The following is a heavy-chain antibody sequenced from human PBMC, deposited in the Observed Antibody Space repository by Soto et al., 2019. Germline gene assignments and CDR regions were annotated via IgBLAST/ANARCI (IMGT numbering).Heavy chain of an antibody. CDR3: AGGAVAGTYYYYYALDV. D-gene: IGHD6-19*01. Sequence: SETLSLTCTVSDGSISSSNWWSWVRQPPGKGLEWIGEIYHSGSTNYNPSLKSRVTISVDKSKNQFSLKLSSVTAADTAVYYCAGGAVAGTYYYYYALDVWGQGTTVTVSS. CDR1: DGSISSSNW. V-gene: IGHV4-4*02. J-gene: IGHJ6*02. CDR2: IYHSGST.